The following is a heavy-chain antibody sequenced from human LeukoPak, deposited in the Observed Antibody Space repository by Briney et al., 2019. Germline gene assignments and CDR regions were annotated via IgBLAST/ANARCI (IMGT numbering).Heavy chain of an antibody. CDR3: ARWTSCGWDCHILDY. J-gene: IGHJ4*02. D-gene: IGHD2-21*02. V-gene: IGHV4-4*07. Sequence: SETLSLTCTVSGDSISDYYWSWIRQPAGKGLEWIGRIFGSGSTNYIPSLESRVTMSVDTSMDQFSLKLRSVTAADTAVYYCARWTSCGWDCHILDYWGQGILVTVSS. CDR2: IFGSGST. CDR1: GDSISDYY.